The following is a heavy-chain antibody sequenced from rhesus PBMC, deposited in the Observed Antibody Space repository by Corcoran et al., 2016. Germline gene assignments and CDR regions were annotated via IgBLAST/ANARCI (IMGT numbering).Heavy chain of an antibody. CDR1: GASINSNY. V-gene: IGHV4S11*01. D-gene: IGHD1-44*02. J-gene: IGHJ4*01. Sequence: QVQLQESGPGLVKPLETLSLTCAVSGASINSNYWSWIRRPPGKGLEWIGFIYGSGSSTNYNPSLKRRVTLSVDAYKNQFSLKLTSVTAADTAVYYCARGGGGATATGWDSWGQGVLVTVSS. CDR3: ARGGGGATATGWDS. CDR2: IYGSGSST.